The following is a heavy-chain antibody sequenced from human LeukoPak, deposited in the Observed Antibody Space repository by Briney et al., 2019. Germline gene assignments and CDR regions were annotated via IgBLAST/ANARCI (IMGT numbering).Heavy chain of an antibody. Sequence: ASVTVSFTASGYTFTIYAMHWVRQAPGQRLEWMGWINAGNGNTKYSQKFQGRVTITRDTSASTAYMELSSLRSEDTAVYYCARDSGGATLYYYGMDVWGQGTTVTVSS. J-gene: IGHJ6*02. V-gene: IGHV1-3*01. CDR1: GYTFTIYA. D-gene: IGHD3-16*01. CDR2: INAGNGNT. CDR3: ARDSGGATLYYYGMDV.